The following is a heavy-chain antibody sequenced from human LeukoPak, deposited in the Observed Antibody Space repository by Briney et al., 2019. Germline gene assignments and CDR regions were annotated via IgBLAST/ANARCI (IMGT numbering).Heavy chain of an antibody. CDR1: GFTFSSYS. D-gene: IGHD5-12*01. V-gene: IGHV3-48*01. CDR3: ARSLATSYYYMDV. Sequence: HPGGSLRLSCAASGFTFSSYSMNWVRQAPGKGLEWVSYISSSSSTIYYADSVKGRFTISRDNAKNSLYLQMNSLRAEDTAVYYCARSLATSYYYMDVWGKGTTVTVSS. J-gene: IGHJ6*03. CDR2: ISSSSSTI.